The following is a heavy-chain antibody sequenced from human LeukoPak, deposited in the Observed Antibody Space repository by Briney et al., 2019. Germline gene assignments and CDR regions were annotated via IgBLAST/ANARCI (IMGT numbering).Heavy chain of an antibody. CDR2: IYHSGST. D-gene: IGHD3-9*01. CDR1: GYSISSGYY. CDR3: ARSGYYDILTGVNWFDP. J-gene: IGHJ5*02. V-gene: IGHV4-38-2*01. Sequence: PSETLSLTCAVSGYSISSGYYWGWIRPPPGKGLEWIGSIYHSGSTYYNPSLKSRVTISVDTSKNQFSLKLSSVTAADTAVYYCARSGYYDILTGVNWFDPWGQGTLVTVSS.